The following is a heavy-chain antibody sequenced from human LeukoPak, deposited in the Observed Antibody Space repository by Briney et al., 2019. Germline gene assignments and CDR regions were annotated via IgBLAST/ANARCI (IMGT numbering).Heavy chain of an antibody. D-gene: IGHD3-10*01. CDR2: ISGSGGST. V-gene: IGHV3-23*01. Sequence: GGSLRLSCAASGFTFSSYAMSWVRQAPGKGLEWVSAISGSGGSTYYADSVKGRFTISRDNSKNTLYLQMNSLRAEDTAVYYCARDHRGVRDYFDYWGQGTLVTVSS. CDR3: ARDHRGVRDYFDY. J-gene: IGHJ4*02. CDR1: GFTFSSYA.